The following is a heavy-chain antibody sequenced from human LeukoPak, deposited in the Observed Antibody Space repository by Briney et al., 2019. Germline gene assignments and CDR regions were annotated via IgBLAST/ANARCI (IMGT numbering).Heavy chain of an antibody. CDR1: GFTFNSYA. V-gene: IGHV3-23*01. J-gene: IGHJ4*02. CDR3: AKADSYGGNSQLFDF. CDR2: IDGSGDNT. D-gene: IGHD4-23*01. Sequence: GGSLRLSCAASGFTFNSYAMSWVRPAPGKGLEWVSGIDGSGDNTYYADSVKGRFTISRDNSKDTLFLQMNSLRAEDTAVYYCAKADSYGGNSQLFDFWGQGTLVTVSS.